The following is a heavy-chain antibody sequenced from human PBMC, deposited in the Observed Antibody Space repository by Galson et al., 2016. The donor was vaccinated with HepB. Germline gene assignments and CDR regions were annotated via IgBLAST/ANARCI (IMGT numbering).Heavy chain of an antibody. CDR1: GASISSSTYY. CDR3: ARLPFDY. Sequence: LSLTCTVSGASISSSTYYWGWIRQPPGRGLEWIGSIYYSVNTQYNPSLKSRVTMSVDTSKNQSSLKLSSVTAADTAIYYCARLPFDYWGQGTLVTVSS. V-gene: IGHV4-39*01. J-gene: IGHJ4*02. CDR2: IYYSVNT.